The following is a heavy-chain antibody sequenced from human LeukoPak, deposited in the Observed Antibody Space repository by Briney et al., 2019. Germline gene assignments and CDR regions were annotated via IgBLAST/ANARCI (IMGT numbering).Heavy chain of an antibody. CDR3: ARVEYSSSSVGFDY. Sequence: SGTLSLTCAVSGGSISSSNWWSWVRQPPGKGPEWNGEIYHSGSTNYNPSLKSRVTMSVDTSKNQFSLKLSSVTAADTAVYYCARVEYSSSSVGFDYWGQGTLVTVSS. J-gene: IGHJ4*02. CDR1: GGSISSSNW. CDR2: IYHSGST. D-gene: IGHD6-6*01. V-gene: IGHV4-4*02.